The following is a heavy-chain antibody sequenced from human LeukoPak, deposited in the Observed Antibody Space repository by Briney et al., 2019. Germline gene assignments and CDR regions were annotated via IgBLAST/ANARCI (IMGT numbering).Heavy chain of an antibody. J-gene: IGHJ3*02. D-gene: IGHD3-22*01. CDR1: GFTVSSNH. Sequence: GGSLRLSCAASGFTVSSNHMSWVRQAPGKGLEWVSVIYSGGSTYFTDYVKGRFTISRDNSKNSLYLQMNSLRAEDTAVYYCVKAFTYYYDSSGYYHDAFDIWGQGTMVTVSS. V-gene: IGHV3-53*01. CDR3: VKAFTYYYDSSGYYHDAFDI. CDR2: IYSGGST.